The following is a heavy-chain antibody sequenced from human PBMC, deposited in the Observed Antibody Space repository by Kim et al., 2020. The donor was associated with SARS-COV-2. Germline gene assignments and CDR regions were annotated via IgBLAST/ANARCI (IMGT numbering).Heavy chain of an antibody. CDR1: GGSISSSSYY. D-gene: IGHD6-13*01. J-gene: IGHJ5*02. CDR2: IYYSGST. V-gene: IGHV4-39*01. CDR3: ARHDSRGSEQQPNWFDP. Sequence: SETLSLTCTVSGGSISSSSYYWGWIRQPPGRGLEWIGSIYYSGSTYYNPSLKSRVTISVDTSKNQFSLKLSSVTAADTAVYYCARHDSRGSEQQPNWFDPWGQGTLVTVSS.